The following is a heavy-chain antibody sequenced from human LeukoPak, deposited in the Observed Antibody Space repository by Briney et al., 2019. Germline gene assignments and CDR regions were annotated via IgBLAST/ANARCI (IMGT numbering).Heavy chain of an antibody. V-gene: IGHV4-59*01. J-gene: IGHJ3*02. D-gene: IGHD6-13*01. CDR1: GGSISSYY. CDR3: ASRSSSWFDAFDI. CDR2: IYYSGST. Sequence: SETLSLTCTVSGGSISSYYWSWIRQPPGKGLEWIGYIYYSGSTTYNPSLKSRVTISVDTSKKQFSLKLSSVTVADTAVYYCASRSSSWFDAFDIWGQGTMVIVSS.